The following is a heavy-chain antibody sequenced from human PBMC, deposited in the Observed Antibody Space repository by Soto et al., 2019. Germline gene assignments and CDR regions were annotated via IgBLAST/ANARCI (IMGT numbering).Heavy chain of an antibody. Sequence: QVQLVQSGAEVKKPGSSVKVSCKASGGTFSSYAISWVRQAPGQGLEWMGGIIPIFGTSYYAQKFQGRVTIXXVXSMXTAYKGRSGRGSADAAVHYCAGAVGLGAAAGAFASWGPGTLATVSS. CDR3: AGAVGLGAAAGAFAS. CDR1: GGTFSSYA. V-gene: IGHV1-69*12. CDR2: IIPIFGTS. D-gene: IGHD6-13*01. J-gene: IGHJ4*02.